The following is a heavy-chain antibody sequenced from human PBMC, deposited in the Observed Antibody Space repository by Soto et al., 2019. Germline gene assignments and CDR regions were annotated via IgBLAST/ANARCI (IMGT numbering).Heavy chain of an antibody. CDR1: GGSCGANC. CDR3: VIPWFDS. Sequence: SETLCLTCAVYGGSCGANCGTWIRQPPEKGLEWIGEINHRGSTNYSPSLQNRATMLVDTSNKQFSLKLTSVSAAATAVYPCVIPWFDSWGRGPLVPVSP. CDR2: INHRGST. V-gene: IGHV4-34*01. J-gene: IGHJ5*01.